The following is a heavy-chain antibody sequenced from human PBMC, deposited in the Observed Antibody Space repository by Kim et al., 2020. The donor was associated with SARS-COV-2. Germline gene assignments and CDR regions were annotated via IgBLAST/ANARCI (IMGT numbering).Heavy chain of an antibody. V-gene: IGHV4-39*01. CDR1: GGSISSSSYY. CDR2: IYSSGST. J-gene: IGHJ6*02. Sequence: SETLSLTCTVSGGSISSSSYYWGWIRQPPAKGLEWIGTIYSSGSTYYNPSLKSRVFISVDTSKNQFSLKLSSVTAADTAVYYCAKHRSSTWNPDYDYGMDVWGQGTTVTVSS. CDR3: AKHRSSTWNPDYDYGMDV. D-gene: IGHD6-6*01.